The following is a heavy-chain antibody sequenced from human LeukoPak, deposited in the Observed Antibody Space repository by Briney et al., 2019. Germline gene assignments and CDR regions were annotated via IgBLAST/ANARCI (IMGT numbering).Heavy chain of an antibody. D-gene: IGHD1-7*01. CDR3: AGDGLYNWNYEVPYNWFDP. CDR2: INPNSGGT. V-gene: IGHV1-2*02. J-gene: IGHJ5*02. CDR1: GYTFTGYY. Sequence: ASVKVSCKASGYTFTGYYMHWVRQAPGQGLEWMGWINPNSGGTNYAQKFQGRVTMTRDTSISTAYMELSRLRSDDTAVYYCAGDGLYNWNYEVPYNWFDPWGQGTLVTVSS.